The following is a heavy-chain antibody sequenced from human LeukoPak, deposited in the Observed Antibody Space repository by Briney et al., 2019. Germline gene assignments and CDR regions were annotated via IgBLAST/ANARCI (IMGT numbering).Heavy chain of an antibody. V-gene: IGHV3-11*01. J-gene: IGHJ1*01. D-gene: IGHD2-15*01. CDR3: AKAQTPVVAATLFHH. CDR2: ISSSGSTI. CDR1: GFTFGNYY. Sequence: GGSLRLSCAASGFTFGNYYMTWIRQAPGKGLEWISYISSSGSTIYYADSVKGRFTISRDNAKNSLYLQMNSLRAEDTAVYYCAKAQTPVVAATLFHHWGQGTLVTVSS.